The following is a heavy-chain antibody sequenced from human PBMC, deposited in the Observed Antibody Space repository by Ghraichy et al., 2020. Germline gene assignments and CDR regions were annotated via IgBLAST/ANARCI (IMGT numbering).Heavy chain of an antibody. CDR2: IYNTVST. CDR1: GASVSSGSGSYY. Sequence: SETLSLTCTVSGASVSSGSGSYYWAWVRQTPGKGLEWIGTIYNTVSTFYSPSLKGRVTISVDTSKNHFSLKLTSVTATDTAVYYCANSMYSSTWYYLGYWGQGILVTVSS. CDR3: ANSMYSSTWYYLGY. J-gene: IGHJ4*02. V-gene: IGHV4-39*02. D-gene: IGHD6-13*01.